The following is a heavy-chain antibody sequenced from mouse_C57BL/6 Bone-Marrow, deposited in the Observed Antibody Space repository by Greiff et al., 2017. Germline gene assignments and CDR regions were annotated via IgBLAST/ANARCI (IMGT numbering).Heavy chain of an antibody. D-gene: IGHD1-1*01. Sequence: LQESGAELVKPGASVKISCKASGYAFSSYWMNWVKQRPGKGLEWIGQIYPGDGDTNYNGKFKGKATLTADKSSSTAYMQLSSLTSEDSAVYFCARLRGIITTVSYYAMDYWGQGTSVTVSS. CDR2: IYPGDGDT. J-gene: IGHJ4*01. CDR3: ARLRGIITTVSYYAMDY. V-gene: IGHV1-80*01. CDR1: GYAFSSYW.